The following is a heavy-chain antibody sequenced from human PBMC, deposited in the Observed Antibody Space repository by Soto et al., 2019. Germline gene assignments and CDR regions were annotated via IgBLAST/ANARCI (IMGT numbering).Heavy chain of an antibody. V-gene: IGHV3-33*01. J-gene: IGHJ3*02. CDR3: ARVEAYYYDSSGPKDAFDI. CDR1: GFTFSSYC. D-gene: IGHD3-22*01. CDR2: IWYDGSNK. Sequence: LRLSCAASGFTFSSYCMHWVRQAPGKGLEWVAVIWYDGSNKYYADSVKGRFTISRDNSKNTLYLQMNSLRAEDTAVYYCARVEAYYYDSSGPKDAFDIWGQGTMVTVSS.